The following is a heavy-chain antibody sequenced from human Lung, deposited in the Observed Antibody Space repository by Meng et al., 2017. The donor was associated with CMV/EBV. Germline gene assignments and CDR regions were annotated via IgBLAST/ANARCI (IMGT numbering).Heavy chain of an antibody. CDR3: ARSSGWLTPGGYGMDV. J-gene: IGHJ6*02. CDR2: ISTSGTTI. D-gene: IGHD2-15*01. CDR1: GFTSSSYE. V-gene: IGHV3-48*03. Sequence: SLKISXAASGFTSSSYEMNWVRQAPGKGLEWVAYISTSGTTIYYADSVRGRFTISRDNAKNSLFLQMNSLRAEDTAVYYCARSSGWLTPGGYGMDVWGQGTTVTVSS.